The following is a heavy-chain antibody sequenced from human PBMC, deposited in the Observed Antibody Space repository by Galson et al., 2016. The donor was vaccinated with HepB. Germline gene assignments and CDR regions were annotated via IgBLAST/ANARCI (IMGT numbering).Heavy chain of an antibody. Sequence: SLRLSCAASGFTFGDYAMHWVRQAPGKGLEWVSRISWNSGSIDYADSVKGRFTISRDNAKNSLYLQMNSLRAEDTALYYCAKDIRSSSLGIDYWGQGTLVTVSS. D-gene: IGHD6-6*01. V-gene: IGHV3-9*01. J-gene: IGHJ4*02. CDR1: GFTFGDYA. CDR2: ISWNSGSI. CDR3: AKDIRSSSLGIDY.